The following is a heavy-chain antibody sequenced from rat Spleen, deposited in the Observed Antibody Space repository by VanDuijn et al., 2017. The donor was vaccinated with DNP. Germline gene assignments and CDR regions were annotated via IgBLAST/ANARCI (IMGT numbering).Heavy chain of an antibody. CDR3: ARHDGSTDWFAY. CDR2: ISTGGGNT. CDR1: GFTFSKYY. Sequence: EVQVLESGGGLVQPGNSLKLSCAASGFTFSKYYMAWVRQAPTKGLEWVASISTGGGNTYYRDSVKGRFTISRDNTKSTLYLQMDSLRSEDTATYYCARHDGSTDWFAYWGQGTLVTVSS. J-gene: IGHJ3*01. V-gene: IGHV5-25*01. D-gene: IGHD1-12*02.